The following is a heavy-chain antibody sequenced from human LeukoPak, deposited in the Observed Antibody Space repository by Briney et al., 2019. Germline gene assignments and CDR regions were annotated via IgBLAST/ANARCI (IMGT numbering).Heavy chain of an antibody. D-gene: IGHD6-25*01. CDR2: TYYRSKWYN. V-gene: IGHV6-1*01. Sequence: SQTLSLTCAISGDSVSSNSAAWNWIRQSPSRGLEWLGRTYYRSKWYNDYAVSVKSRITINPDTSKNQFSLQLNSVTPEDTAVYYCASGPPAGYSSEIWFNPWGQGTLVTVSS. J-gene: IGHJ5*02. CDR3: ASGPPAGYSSEIWFNP. CDR1: GDSVSSNSAA.